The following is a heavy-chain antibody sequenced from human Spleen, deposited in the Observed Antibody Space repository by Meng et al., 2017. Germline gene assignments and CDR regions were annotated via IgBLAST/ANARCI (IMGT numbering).Heavy chain of an antibody. CDR1: GFTFSSYG. J-gene: IGHJ5*02. CDR2: LYSGGIT. V-gene: IGHV3-66*02. Sequence: GESLKISCAASGFTFSSYGMHWVRQAPGQGLEWVSVLYSGGITYYGDSVKGRFTISRDNSKNTLYLQMNSLRPEDTAVYYCARFLGSGTYTDWFDPWGQGTLVTVSS. D-gene: IGHD3-10*01. CDR3: ARFLGSGTYTDWFDP.